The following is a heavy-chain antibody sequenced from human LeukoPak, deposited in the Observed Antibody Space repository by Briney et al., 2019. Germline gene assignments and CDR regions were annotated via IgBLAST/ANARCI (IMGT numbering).Heavy chain of an antibody. D-gene: IGHD3-10*01. J-gene: IGHJ4*02. CDR3: ARVDYYGSESSLVDY. CDR2: INHSASN. CDR1: SGSFSGYY. V-gene: IGHV4-34*01. Sequence: SESLSLTCAVYSGSFSGYYWRGIRQPPGRGRVCIGEINHSASNNYNPSLKSRVTISVDTSKNQFSLKLSSVTAADTAVYYCARVDYYGSESSLVDYWGQGTLVTVSS.